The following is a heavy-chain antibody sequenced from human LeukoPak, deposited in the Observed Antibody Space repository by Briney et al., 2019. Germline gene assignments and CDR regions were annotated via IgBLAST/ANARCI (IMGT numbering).Heavy chain of an antibody. J-gene: IGHJ5*02. D-gene: IGHD3-9*01. CDR3: ARAELRYFDWLLAYNWFDP. V-gene: IGHV1-69*06. CDR1: GGTFSSYA. Sequence: GASVKVSCKASGGTFSSYAISWVRQAPGQGLEWMGGIIPIFGTANYAQKFQGRVTITADKSTSTAYMELSSLRSEDTAVYYCARAELRYFDWLLAYNWFDPWGQGTLVTVSS. CDR2: IIPIFGTA.